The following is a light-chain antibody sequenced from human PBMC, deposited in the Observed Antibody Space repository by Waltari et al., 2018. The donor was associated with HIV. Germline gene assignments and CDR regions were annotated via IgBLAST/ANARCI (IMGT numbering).Light chain of an antibody. V-gene: IGLV1-44*01. Sequence: SVLPPSPSASGTPGQRVTISCSGGTSNIGSNSVSWYQQVPGTAPQLFMFSNSLRPSGVPDRFSGSKSGTSASLAISGLQSEDEADYYCATWDDTLDGPLFGGGTRLTVL. CDR1: TSNIGSNS. CDR3: ATWDDTLDGPL. J-gene: IGLJ3*02. CDR2: SNS.